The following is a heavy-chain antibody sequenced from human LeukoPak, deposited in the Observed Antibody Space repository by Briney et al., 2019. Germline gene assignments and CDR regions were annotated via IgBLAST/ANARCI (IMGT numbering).Heavy chain of an antibody. CDR1: GGSISSGDYY. D-gene: IGHD2-2*01. CDR3: ARSVGVPAAMSYYYYYYMDV. CDR2: IYYSGST. V-gene: IGHV4-30-4*02. J-gene: IGHJ6*03. Sequence: SETLSLTCTVSGGSISSGDYYWSWIRQPPGKGLEWIGYIYYSGSTYYNPSLKSRVTISVDTSKNQFSLKLSSVTAADTAVYYCARSVGVPAAMSYYYYYYMDVWGKGTTVTVSS.